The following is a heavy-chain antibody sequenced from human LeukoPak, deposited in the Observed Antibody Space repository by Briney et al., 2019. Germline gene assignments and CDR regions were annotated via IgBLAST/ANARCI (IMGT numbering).Heavy chain of an antibody. CDR1: GESFSGYS. CDR3: ARHGWHAWYFDL. D-gene: IGHD6-19*01. CDR2: INQGRNT. J-gene: IGHJ2*01. V-gene: IGHV4-34*01. Sequence: SETLSLTCVVYGESFSGYSWSWIRQPPGKGLEWIGEINQGRNTNYNPSLKSRVTMSIDTSKNQFSLKLSSVTAADTAVYYCARHGWHAWYFDLWGRGTLVTVSS.